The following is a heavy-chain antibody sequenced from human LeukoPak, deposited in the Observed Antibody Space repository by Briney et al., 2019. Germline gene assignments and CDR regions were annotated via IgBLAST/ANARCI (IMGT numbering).Heavy chain of an antibody. CDR2: IYYSGST. Sequence: SETLSLTCTVSGGSISSYYWSWIRQPPGKGLEWIGYIYYSGSTNYNPSLKSRVTISVDTSKNQFSLKLSSVTAADTAVYYCASYSTDYYDSSGYYAPGGFDYWGQGTLVTVSS. D-gene: IGHD3-22*01. CDR1: GGSISSYY. CDR3: ASYSTDYYDSSGYYAPGGFDY. V-gene: IGHV4-59*01. J-gene: IGHJ4*02.